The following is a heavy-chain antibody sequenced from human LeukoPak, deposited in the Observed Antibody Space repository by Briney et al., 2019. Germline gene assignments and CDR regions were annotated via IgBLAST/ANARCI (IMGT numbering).Heavy chain of an antibody. CDR2: INHSGST. Sequence: SETLSLTCAVYGGSFSGYYWSWIRQPPGKGLEWIGEINHSGSTNYNPSLKSRVTTSVDTSKNQFSLKLSSVTAADTAVYYCARGARDIVVVPAASGRLYYFDYWGQGTLVTVSS. D-gene: IGHD2-2*01. CDR3: ARGARDIVVVPAASGRLYYFDY. CDR1: GGSFSGYY. V-gene: IGHV4-34*01. J-gene: IGHJ4*02.